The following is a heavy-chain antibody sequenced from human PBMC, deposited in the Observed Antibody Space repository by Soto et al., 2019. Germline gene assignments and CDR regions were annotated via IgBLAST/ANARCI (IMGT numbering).Heavy chain of an antibody. CDR2: VSSSSSTI. CDR1: GFTLSSYS. CDR3: ARDNPRSSGWDV. V-gene: IGHV3-48*02. Sequence: EVQLVESGGGLVQPGGSLRLSCEASGFTLSSYSMNWARQAPGQGLEWVSYVSSSSSTIYYADSVKGRFTISRDNAKNSLYLQMNILRDEDTAVYYCARDNPRSSGWDVWGQGTTVTVSS. J-gene: IGHJ6*02.